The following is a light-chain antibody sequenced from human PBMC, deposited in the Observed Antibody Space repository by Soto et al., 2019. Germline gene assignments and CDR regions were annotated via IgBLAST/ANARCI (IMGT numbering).Light chain of an antibody. CDR3: QQYNSYRT. J-gene: IGKJ1*01. CDR2: DAS. V-gene: IGKV1-5*01. CDR1: QNIRSR. Sequence: DFQMTQSPSTLSASVGDRVTITCRASQNIRSRLAWFQQKPGKAPKLLIYDASALPRGVPSRFSGSGSGTKFTLTISSLQPDDFATYYYQQYNSYRTFGQGTKVDI.